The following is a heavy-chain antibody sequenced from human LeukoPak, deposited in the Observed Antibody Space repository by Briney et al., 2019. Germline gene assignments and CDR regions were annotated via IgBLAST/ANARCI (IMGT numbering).Heavy chain of an antibody. J-gene: IGHJ4*02. V-gene: IGHV4-61*02. CDR1: GGSISSGSYY. CDR3: ARTPGYSSSWYTVPFDY. CDR2: IYTSGST. D-gene: IGHD6-13*01. Sequence: SQTLSLTCTVSGGSISSGSYYWSWIRQPAGKGLEWIGRIYTSGSTNYNPSLKSRVTISVDTSKNQFSLKLSSVTAADTAVYYCARTPGYSSSWYTVPFDYWGQGTLVTVSS.